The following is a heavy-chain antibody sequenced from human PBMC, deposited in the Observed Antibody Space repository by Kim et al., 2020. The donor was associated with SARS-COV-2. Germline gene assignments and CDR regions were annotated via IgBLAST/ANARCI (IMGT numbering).Heavy chain of an antibody. Sequence: SETLSLTCTVSGGSISSYYWSWIRQPPGKGLEWIGYIYYSGSTNYNPSLKSRVTISVDTSKNQFSLKLSSVTAADTAVYYCARGFGGMGQNAFDIWGQGTMVTVSS. CDR3: ARGFGGMGQNAFDI. D-gene: IGHD3-16*01. V-gene: IGHV4-59*01. CDR2: IYYSGST. CDR1: GGSISSYY. J-gene: IGHJ3*02.